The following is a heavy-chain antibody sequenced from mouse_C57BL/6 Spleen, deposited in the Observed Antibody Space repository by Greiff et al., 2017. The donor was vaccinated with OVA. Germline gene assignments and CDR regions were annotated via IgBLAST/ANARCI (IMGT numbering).Heavy chain of an antibody. CDR3: ARSTTVVATPHFDY. CDR1: GYTFTSYW. Sequence: QVQLQQSGAELVMPGASVKLSCKASGYTFTSYWMHWVKQRPGQGLEWIGEIDPSDSYTNYNQKFKGKSTLTVDKSSSTAYMQLSSLTSEDSAVYYCARSTTVVATPHFDYWGQGTTLTVSS. D-gene: IGHD1-1*01. V-gene: IGHV1-69*01. CDR2: IDPSDSYT. J-gene: IGHJ2*01.